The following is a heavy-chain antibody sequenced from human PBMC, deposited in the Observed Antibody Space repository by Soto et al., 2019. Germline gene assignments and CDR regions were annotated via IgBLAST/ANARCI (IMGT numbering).Heavy chain of an antibody. J-gene: IGHJ6*03. CDR3: AIEPLFAGSYYYLDV. Sequence: EVQLVESGGGLVKPGGSLTLSCATSGFIFSNDKMNWVRQAPGKGLEWVSSISGTSSHIYYADSVKGRFTISRDNAENSLYLQMNSLRAEDTAVYYCAIEPLFAGSYYYLDVWGKGTTVIVSS. D-gene: IGHD2-21*01. CDR1: GFIFSNDK. V-gene: IGHV3-21*06. CDR2: ISGTSSHI.